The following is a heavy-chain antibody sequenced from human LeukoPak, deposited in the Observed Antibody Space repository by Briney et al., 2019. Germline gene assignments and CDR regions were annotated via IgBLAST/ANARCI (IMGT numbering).Heavy chain of an antibody. V-gene: IGHV4-31*03. D-gene: IGHD3-10*01. CDR3: ARLVEGSGSFNWFDP. Sequence: PSETLSLTCTVSGGSISSGGYYWSWIRQHPGKGLEWIGYIYYSGSTYYNPSLKSRVTISVDTSKNQFSLKLSSVTAADTAVYYCARLVEGSGSFNWFDPWGQGTLVTVSS. CDR2: IYYSGST. J-gene: IGHJ5*02. CDR1: GGSISSGGYY.